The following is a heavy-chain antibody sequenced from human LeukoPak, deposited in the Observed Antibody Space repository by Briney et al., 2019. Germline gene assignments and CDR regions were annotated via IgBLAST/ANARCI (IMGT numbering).Heavy chain of an antibody. Sequence: ASVKVSCKASGYTFTSYYMHWVRQAPGQGFEWMGIINPSGGSTSYAQKFQGRVTMTRDTSTSTVYMELSSLRSEDTAVYYCARDPAAAADNWEYYFDYWGQGTLVTVSS. J-gene: IGHJ4*02. CDR3: ARDPAAAADNWEYYFDY. CDR2: INPSGGST. V-gene: IGHV1-46*01. CDR1: GYTFTSYY. D-gene: IGHD6-13*01.